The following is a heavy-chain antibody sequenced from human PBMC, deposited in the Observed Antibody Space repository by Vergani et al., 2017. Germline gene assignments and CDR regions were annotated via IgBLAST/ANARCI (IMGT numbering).Heavy chain of an antibody. CDR2: ISYDGSNK. D-gene: IGHD2-8*01. CDR1: GFTFSSYG. CDR3: AKDGVHSRGVYYYYMDV. J-gene: IGHJ6*03. V-gene: IGHV3-30*18. Sequence: QVQLVESGGGVVQPGRSLRLSCAASGFTFSSYGMHWVRQAPGKGLEWVAVISYDGSNKYYADSVKGRFTISRDNSKNTLYLQMNSLRAEDTAVYYCAKDGVHSRGVYYYYMDVWGKGTTVTVSS.